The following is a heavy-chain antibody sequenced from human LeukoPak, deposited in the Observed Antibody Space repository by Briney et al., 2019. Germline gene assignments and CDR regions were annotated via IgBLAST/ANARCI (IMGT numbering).Heavy chain of an antibody. CDR3: SGSYRAGDAFDI. CDR1: GGSISSGGYY. J-gene: IGHJ3*02. D-gene: IGHD1-26*01. Sequence: PSETLSLTCTVSGGSISSGGYYWSWIRQPPGKGLEWIGYIYHSGSTYYNPSLKSRVTISVDRSKNQFSLKLSSVTAADTAVYYSSGSYRAGDAFDIWGQGTMVTVSS. V-gene: IGHV4-30-2*01. CDR2: IYHSGST.